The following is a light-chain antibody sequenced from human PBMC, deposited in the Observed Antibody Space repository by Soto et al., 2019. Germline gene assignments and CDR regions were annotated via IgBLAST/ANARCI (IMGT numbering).Light chain of an antibody. Sequence: EIGMTQSPATLAVSAGERATLSCRASESVGSKIAWYQQKSGQAPRLLIYGASTRATGIPARFSGSGSGTEFTLTISSLQSEDFAIYYCQQCNHWPLTFGGGTKVDIK. CDR2: GAS. V-gene: IGKV3-15*01. CDR3: QQCNHWPLT. CDR1: ESVGSK. J-gene: IGKJ4*01.